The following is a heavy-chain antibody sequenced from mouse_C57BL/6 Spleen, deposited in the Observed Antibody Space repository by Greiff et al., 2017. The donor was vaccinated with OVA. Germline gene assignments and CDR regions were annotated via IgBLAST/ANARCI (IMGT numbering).Heavy chain of an antibody. V-gene: IGHV3-6*01. Sequence: DVKLVESGPGLVKPSQSLSLTCSVTGYSITSGYYWNWIRQFPGNKLEWMGYISYDGSNNYNPSLKNRISITRDTSKNQFFLKLNSVTTEDTATYYCARENGPSYYFDYWGQGTTLTVSS. CDR2: ISYDGSN. CDR1: GYSITSGYY. CDR3: ARENGPSYYFDY. J-gene: IGHJ2*01.